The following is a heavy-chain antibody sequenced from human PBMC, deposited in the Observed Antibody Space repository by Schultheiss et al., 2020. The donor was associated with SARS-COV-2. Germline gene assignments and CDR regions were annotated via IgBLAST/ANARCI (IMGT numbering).Heavy chain of an antibody. Sequence: SETLSLTCTVSGYSISSGYYWGWIRQPPGKGLEWIGSIYHSGSTYYNPSLKSRVTISVDTSKNQFSLQLNSVTPEDTAVYYCARDLRHYYGSGSYYNGYMDVWGKGTTVTVSS. CDR2: IYHSGST. CDR3: ARDLRHYYGSGSYYNGYMDV. V-gene: IGHV4-38-2*02. D-gene: IGHD3-10*01. J-gene: IGHJ6*03. CDR1: GYSISSGYY.